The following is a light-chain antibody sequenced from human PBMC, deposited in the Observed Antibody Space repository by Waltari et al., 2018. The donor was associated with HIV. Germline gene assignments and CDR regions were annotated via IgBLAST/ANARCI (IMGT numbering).Light chain of an antibody. V-gene: IGKV4-1*01. CDR3: HQYYTTPWA. J-gene: IGKJ1*01. CDR1: QSVFYSSNNKNY. Sequence: DIVMTQSPDSLAVSLGERATINCKSSQSVFYSSNNKNYLAWYQQKPRQPPKLLIYWASTRESGVPDRFSGSGSGTDFTLTISSLQAEDVAVYYCHQYYTTPWAFGQGTKVEIK. CDR2: WAS.